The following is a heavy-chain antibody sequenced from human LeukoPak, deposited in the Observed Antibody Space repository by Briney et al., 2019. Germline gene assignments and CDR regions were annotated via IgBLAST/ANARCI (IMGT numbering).Heavy chain of an antibody. Sequence: GGSLRLSCAASGFTFGTSWMDWVRQAPGKGLEWVANIKGDGSETNYGDSAKGRFTISRDNPKNSLYLQMDSLRVEDTAIYYCAKPLDYWGQGTLVTVSS. CDR2: IKGDGSET. CDR3: AKPLDY. J-gene: IGHJ4*02. V-gene: IGHV3-7*01. CDR1: GFTFGTSW.